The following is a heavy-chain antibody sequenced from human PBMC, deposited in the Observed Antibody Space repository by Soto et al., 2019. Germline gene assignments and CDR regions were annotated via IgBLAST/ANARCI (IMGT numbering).Heavy chain of an antibody. V-gene: IGHV5-10-1*01. CDR3: AIRLRGYSYGYTGGMDV. CDR1: GYSFTSYW. Sequence: GESLKISCKGSGYSFTSYWISWVRQMPGKGLEWRGRIDPSDSYTNYSPSFQGHVTISADKSISTAYLQWSSLKASDTAMYYCAIRLRGYSYGYTGGMDVWGQGTTVTVSS. D-gene: IGHD5-18*01. CDR2: IDPSDSYT. J-gene: IGHJ6*02.